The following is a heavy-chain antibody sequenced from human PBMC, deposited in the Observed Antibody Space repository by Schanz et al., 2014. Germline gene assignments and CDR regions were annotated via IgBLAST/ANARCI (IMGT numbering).Heavy chain of an antibody. J-gene: IGHJ3*02. CDR3: ARDLPYCDGGKCYSDGFDI. CDR2: INTANGNA. V-gene: IGHV1-3*04. CDR1: EYSFTSYS. Sequence: QVHLVQSGAEVKRPGASVKVSCKASEYSFTSYSMHWVRQAPGQRLEWMGWINTANGNAKYSANFQATVTIARDTSSTTAYMELTNLISEDTAVYYCARDLPYCDGGKCYSDGFDIWGQGTLVTISS. D-gene: IGHD2-21*01.